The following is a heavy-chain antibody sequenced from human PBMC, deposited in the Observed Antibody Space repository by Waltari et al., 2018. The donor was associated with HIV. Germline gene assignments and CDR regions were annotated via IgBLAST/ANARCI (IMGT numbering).Heavy chain of an antibody. CDR3: AKGGTSGYTFGFGR. CDR1: GFTFCSYW. V-gene: IGHV3-74*01. Sequence: EVQLVESGGGLVQPGGSLRLSCAASGFTFCSYWMHWVRQAPGKGLVWVSRINSDGSITSHADSVKGRFTISRDNPRNTLYLQMNSLGAEDTAMYYCAKGGTSGYTFGFGRWGQGTLVTVSS. CDR2: INSDGSIT. J-gene: IGHJ1*01. D-gene: IGHD5-18*01.